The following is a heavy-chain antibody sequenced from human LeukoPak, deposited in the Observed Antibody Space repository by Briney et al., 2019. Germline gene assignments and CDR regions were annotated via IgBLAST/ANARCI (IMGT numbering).Heavy chain of an antibody. CDR3: AREVQEYSSSWDETPHFDY. D-gene: IGHD6-13*01. Sequence: SETLPLTCIFSGGSISRYYRSWLRPPAGKGLEWIGRIYTSGSTNYNPSLKSRVTMSVNAYKYQFSLKLSSGTAADTAVYYCAREVQEYSSSWDETPHFDYLGQGTLVTVSS. CDR2: IYTSGST. V-gene: IGHV4-4*07. CDR1: GGSISRYY. J-gene: IGHJ4*02.